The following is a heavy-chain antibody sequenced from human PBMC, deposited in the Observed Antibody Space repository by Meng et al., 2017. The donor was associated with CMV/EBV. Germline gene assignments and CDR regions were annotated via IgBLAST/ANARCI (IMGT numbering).Heavy chain of an antibody. Sequence: QGQLQQWGAGLLKPSETLSLPCAVYGGSFSGYYWSWIRQPPGKGLEWIGEINHSGSTNYNPSLKSRVTISEDTSKNQFSLKLSSVTAADTAVYYCARESMVRGEDWGQGTLVTVSS. V-gene: IGHV4-34*01. CDR1: GGSFSGYY. D-gene: IGHD3-10*01. CDR3: ARESMVRGED. CDR2: INHSGST. J-gene: IGHJ4*02.